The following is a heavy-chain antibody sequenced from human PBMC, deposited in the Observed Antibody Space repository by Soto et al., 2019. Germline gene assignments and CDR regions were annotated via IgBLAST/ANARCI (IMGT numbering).Heavy chain of an antibody. D-gene: IGHD3-16*01. CDR3: ARGREDYVWGSMVGWFDP. J-gene: IGHJ5*02. Sequence: TLSLTCAVYGGSFSGYYWSWIRQPPGKGLEWIGEINHSGSTNYNPSLKSRVTISVDTSKNQFSLKLSSVTAADTAVYYCARGREDYVWGSMVGWFDPWGQGTLVTVSS. CDR1: GGSFSGYY. V-gene: IGHV4-34*01. CDR2: INHSGST.